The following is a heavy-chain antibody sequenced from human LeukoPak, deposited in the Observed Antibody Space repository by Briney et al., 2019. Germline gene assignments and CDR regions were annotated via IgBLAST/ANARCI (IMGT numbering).Heavy chain of an antibody. Sequence: GGSLRLSCAASGFTFSSHSMAWVRQAPGKGLVWVSGIGGLGGSTYYAGSVKGRFTISRDNAENTLYLPMNSLIADDTAVYYCARYPGVVAFLHLDRWGEGALVTDSS. CDR3: ARYPGVVAFLHLDR. V-gene: IGHV3-23*01. CDR2: IGGLGGST. CDR1: GFTFSSHS. D-gene: IGHD3-3*01. J-gene: IGHJ5*02.